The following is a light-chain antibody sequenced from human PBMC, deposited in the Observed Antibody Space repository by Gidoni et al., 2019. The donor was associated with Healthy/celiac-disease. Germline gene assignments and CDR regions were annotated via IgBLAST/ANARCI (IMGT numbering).Light chain of an antibody. V-gene: IGKV3-15*01. CDR1: QSVSSN. Sequence: EIVMTQSPATLSVSPGESATLSCRASQSVSSNLAWYQQKPGQAPRLLIYGASTRATGIPARCSGSGSGTEFTLTISSLQSEDVAVYYCQQYNNWPWWTFGQGTKVEIK. CDR3: QQYNNWPWWT. CDR2: GAS. J-gene: IGKJ1*01.